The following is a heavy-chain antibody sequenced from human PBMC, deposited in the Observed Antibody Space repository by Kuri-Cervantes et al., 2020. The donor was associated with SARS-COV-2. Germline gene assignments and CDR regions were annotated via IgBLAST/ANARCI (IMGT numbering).Heavy chain of an antibody. CDR1: GFTFSSYS. Sequence: GGSLRLSCAASGFTFSSYSMNWVRQAPGKGLEWVSSISSSSSYIYYADSVKGRFTISRDNAKNSLYLQMNSLSAEDTAVYYCARVHGPHYDFWGGYYPLYYYMDVWGKGTTVTVSS. CDR3: ARVHGPHYDFWGGYYPLYYYMDV. D-gene: IGHD3-3*01. CDR2: ISSSSSYI. V-gene: IGHV3-21*01. J-gene: IGHJ6*03.